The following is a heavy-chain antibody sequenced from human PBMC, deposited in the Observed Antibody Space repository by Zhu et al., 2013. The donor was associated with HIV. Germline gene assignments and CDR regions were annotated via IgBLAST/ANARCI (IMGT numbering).Heavy chain of an antibody. CDR3: ARGAQQYFDY. CDR2: IYHSGTT. Sequence: QVQLQESGARLVRPSETLSLTCTISTYSSSNYYWGWIRQPPGKGLEWIGSIYHSGTTYSNPSLKSRVTISRFSLHLTSVTAADTAVYYCARGAQQYFDYWGQGSLVTVSS. J-gene: IGHJ4*02. V-gene: IGHV4-38-2*02. CDR1: TYSSSNYY.